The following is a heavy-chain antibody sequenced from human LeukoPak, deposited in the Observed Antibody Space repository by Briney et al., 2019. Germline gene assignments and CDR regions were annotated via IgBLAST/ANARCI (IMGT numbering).Heavy chain of an antibody. V-gene: IGHV4-59*01. Sequence: SETLSLTCTVSGGSISGYYWTWIRQPPGKGLEWIGYIYYSGNTNYNPSLKSRVTISVRTSKNQFSLHLSSVTAADTAVYYCARVFGGGRGGWFDPWGQGTLVAVSS. CDR3: ARVFGGGRGGWFDP. D-gene: IGHD3-16*01. CDR1: GGSISGYY. J-gene: IGHJ5*02. CDR2: IYYSGNT.